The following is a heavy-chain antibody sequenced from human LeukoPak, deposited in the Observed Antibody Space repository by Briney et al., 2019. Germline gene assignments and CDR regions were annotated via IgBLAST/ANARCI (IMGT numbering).Heavy chain of an antibody. V-gene: IGHV3-21*01. CDR2: ISSRSSYI. CDR3: ARDSDEYCSGGACSAFDH. CDR1: GFTFSRYT. D-gene: IGHD2-15*01. J-gene: IGHJ4*02. Sequence: PGGSLRLSCAASGFTFSRYTMNWVRQAPGKGLEWVSSISSRSSYIYYADSMKGRFTISRDNAKKSLYLQMNSLRAEDTAVYYCARDSDEYCSGGACSAFDHWGQGTLVTVSS.